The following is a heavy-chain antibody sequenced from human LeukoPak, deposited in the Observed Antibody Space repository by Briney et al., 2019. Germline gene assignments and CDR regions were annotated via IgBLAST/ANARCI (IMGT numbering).Heavy chain of an antibody. CDR3: AMMVRGVITYFDY. J-gene: IGHJ4*02. CDR2: ISGSGGST. CDR1: GFTFSSYA. V-gene: IGHV3-23*01. D-gene: IGHD3-10*01. Sequence: PGGSLRLSCAASGFTFSSYAMSWVRQAPGKGLEWVSAISGSGGSTYYADSVKGRLTISRDNSKNTLYLQMNSLRAEDTAVYYCAMMVRGVITYFDYWGQGTLVTVSS.